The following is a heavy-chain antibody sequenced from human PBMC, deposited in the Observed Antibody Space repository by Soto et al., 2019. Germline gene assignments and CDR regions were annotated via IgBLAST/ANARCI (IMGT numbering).Heavy chain of an antibody. Sequence: ASVKVSCKASGGTFSSYAISWVRQAPGQGLEWMGGIIPIFGTANYAQKFQGRVTITADESTSTAYMELSSLRSEDTAVYYCARSGGLQWPFDYWGQGTLGTVSS. CDR2: IIPIFGTA. V-gene: IGHV1-69*13. J-gene: IGHJ4*02. CDR1: GGTFSSYA. CDR3: ARSGGLQWPFDY. D-gene: IGHD6-19*01.